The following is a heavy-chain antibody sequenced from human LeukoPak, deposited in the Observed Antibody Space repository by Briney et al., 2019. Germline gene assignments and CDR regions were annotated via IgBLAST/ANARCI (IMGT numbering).Heavy chain of an antibody. CDR1: GGSISSYY. V-gene: IGHV4-59*12. D-gene: IGHD2-21*02. Sequence: PSETLSLTCTVSGGSISSYYWSWIRQPPGKGLEWIGYIYYSGSTNYNPSLKSRVTISVDRSKNQFSLKLSSVTAADTVVYYCARTHCGGDCLHFDYWGQGTLVTVSS. J-gene: IGHJ4*02. CDR3: ARTHCGGDCLHFDY. CDR2: IYYSGST.